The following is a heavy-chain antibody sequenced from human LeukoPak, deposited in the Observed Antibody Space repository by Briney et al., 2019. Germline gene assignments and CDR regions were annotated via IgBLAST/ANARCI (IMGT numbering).Heavy chain of an antibody. V-gene: IGHV3-74*01. CDR3: ARGGYIYYYYGMDV. D-gene: IGHD5-18*01. CDR2: INSDGSST. Sequence: GGSLRLSCAASGFTFSSYWMHWVRQAPGKGLVWVSRINSDGSSTSYADSVKGRFTISRDNAKNSLYLQMNSLRAEDTAVYYCARGGYIYYYYGMDVWGQGTTVTVSS. J-gene: IGHJ6*02. CDR1: GFTFSSYW.